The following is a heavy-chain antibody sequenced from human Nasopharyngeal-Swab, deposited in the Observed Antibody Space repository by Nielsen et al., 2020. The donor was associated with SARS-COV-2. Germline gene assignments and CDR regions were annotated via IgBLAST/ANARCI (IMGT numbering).Heavy chain of an antibody. CDR3: ASALVWFGEIWFDP. Sequence: GSLRLSCAASGFTFSSYAMHWVRQAPGKGLEWVAVISYDGSNKYYADSVKGRFTISRDNSKNTLYLQMNSLRAEDTAVYYCASALVWFGEIWFDPWGQGTLVTVSS. CDR1: GFTFSSYA. CDR2: ISYDGSNK. J-gene: IGHJ5*02. D-gene: IGHD3-10*01. V-gene: IGHV3-30-3*01.